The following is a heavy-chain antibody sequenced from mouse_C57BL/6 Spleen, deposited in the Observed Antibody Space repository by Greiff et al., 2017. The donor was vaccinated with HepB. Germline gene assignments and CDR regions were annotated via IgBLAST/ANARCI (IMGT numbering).Heavy chain of an antibody. D-gene: IGHD2-3*01. Sequence: ESGPGLVKPSQSLSLTCSVPGYSITSGYYWNWIRQFPGNKLEWMGYISYDGSNNYNPSLKNRISITRDTSKNQFFLKLNSVTTEDTATYYCALYDGYYSYAMDYWGQGTSVTVSS. CDR2: ISYDGSN. CDR1: GYSITSGYY. V-gene: IGHV3-6*01. J-gene: IGHJ4*01. CDR3: ALYDGYYSYAMDY.